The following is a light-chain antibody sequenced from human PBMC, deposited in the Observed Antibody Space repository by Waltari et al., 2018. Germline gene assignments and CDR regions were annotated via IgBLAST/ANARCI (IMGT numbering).Light chain of an antibody. CDR3: QQYYSTPIT. CDR1: QNVLYKSNKKNF. CDR2: WAS. Sequence: DIVMTQSPDSLAVSLRERATIHCHPSQNVLYKSNKKNFLAWYQQKPGQPPRLLLYWASTRGSGVPDRFSGSGSGTDFTLTISSLQAEDAAVYFCQQYYSTPITFGGGTRVEIK. V-gene: IGKV4-1*01. J-gene: IGKJ4*01.